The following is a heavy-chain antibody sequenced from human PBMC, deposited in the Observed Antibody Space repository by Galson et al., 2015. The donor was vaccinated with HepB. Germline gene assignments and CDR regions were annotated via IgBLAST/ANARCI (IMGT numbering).Heavy chain of an antibody. D-gene: IGHD5-24*01. CDR3: AREGDGYDY. CDR1: GFTFSTYS. CDR2: ISSSSSTI. Sequence: LRLSCAASGFTFSTYSMNWVRQAPGKGLEWVSYISSSSSTIYYVDSVKGRFTVSRDNAKNSLYLQMNSLRAEDTAVYYCAREGDGYDYWGQGTLVTVSS. J-gene: IGHJ4*02. V-gene: IGHV3-48*01.